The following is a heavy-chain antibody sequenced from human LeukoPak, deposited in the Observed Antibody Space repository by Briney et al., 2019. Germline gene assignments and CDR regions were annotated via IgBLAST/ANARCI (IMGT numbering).Heavy chain of an antibody. CDR3: ARDGESFGMIVVVIPSAVAF. CDR2: VSNDGGRV. J-gene: IGHJ4*02. V-gene: IGHV3-30-3*01. CDR1: TSIFTLGDFP. Sequence: PGGSLRLSCVASTSIFTLGDFPVHWVRQPPGKGLEWVGVVSNDGGRVYYSDTVKGRFTISRDNSKNAVYLQMNSLRAEDTAVYYCARDGESFGMIVVVIPSAVAFWGQGTLVTVSS. D-gene: IGHD3-22*01.